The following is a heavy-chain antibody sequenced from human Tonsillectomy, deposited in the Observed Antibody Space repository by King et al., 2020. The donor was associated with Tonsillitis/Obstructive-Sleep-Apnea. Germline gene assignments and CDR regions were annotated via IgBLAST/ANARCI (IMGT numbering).Heavy chain of an antibody. Sequence: TLQESGPALVKPTQTLTLTCSFSGFSLSTSGMSVSWIRQPPGKALEWLARIDWDDDKYYSTSLKTRLTISKDTSKNQVVLTMTNMDPVDTATYYCARSPVATTYYYYYMDVWGKGTTVTVSS. CDR2: IDWDDDK. CDR3: ARSPVATTYYYYYMDV. V-gene: IGHV2-70*11. CDR1: GFSLSTSGMS. J-gene: IGHJ6*03. D-gene: IGHD5-12*01.